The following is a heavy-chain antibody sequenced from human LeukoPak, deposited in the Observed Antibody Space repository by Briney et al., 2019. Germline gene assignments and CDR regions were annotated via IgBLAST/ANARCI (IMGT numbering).Heavy chain of an antibody. V-gene: IGHV1-69*05. CDR3: ATWAGGAGPQYYFDY. J-gene: IGHJ4*02. Sequence: ASVTASCKASGGTLSSYAISWARQAPGQGREWMGGTIPIFGTANYAQKFQGRVTITTDESTSTAYVELGSLRSKATAVYYCATWAGGAGPQYYFDYWGQGTLVTVSS. CDR2: TIPIFGTA. D-gene: IGHD3/OR15-3a*01. CDR1: GGTLSSYA.